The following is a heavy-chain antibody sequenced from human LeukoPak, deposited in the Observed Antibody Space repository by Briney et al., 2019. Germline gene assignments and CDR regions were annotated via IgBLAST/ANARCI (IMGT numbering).Heavy chain of an antibody. V-gene: IGHV1-69*04. CDR1: GGTFSSYA. Sequence: SVKVSCKASGGTFSSYAISWVRQAPGQVLEWMGRIIPILGIANYAQKFQGRVTITADKSTSTAYMELSSLRSEDTAVYYCASPYYDSSGSTSAFDIWGQGTMVTVSS. CDR2: IIPILGIA. J-gene: IGHJ3*02. CDR3: ASPYYDSSGSTSAFDI. D-gene: IGHD3-22*01.